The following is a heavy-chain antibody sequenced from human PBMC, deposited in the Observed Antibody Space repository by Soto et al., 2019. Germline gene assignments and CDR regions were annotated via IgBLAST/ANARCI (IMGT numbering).Heavy chain of an antibody. D-gene: IGHD3-10*02. Sequence: SETLSLTCTVSGGSMSSSNYYWGWIRQPPGKGLEWIGSIYYSGSTYYNPSLKSRVTISVDTSKKQFSLKLSSVIAADTAVYYCARRGTCSGSPSCGMDVWGQGTTVTVSS. V-gene: IGHV4-39*01. CDR2: IYYSGST. CDR3: ARRGTCSGSPSCGMDV. J-gene: IGHJ6*02. CDR1: GGSMSSSNYY.